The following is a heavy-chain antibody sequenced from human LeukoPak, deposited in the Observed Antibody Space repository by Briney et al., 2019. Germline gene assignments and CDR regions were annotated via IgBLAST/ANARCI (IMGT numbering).Heavy chain of an antibody. J-gene: IGHJ6*02. D-gene: IGHD3-3*01. CDR1: GGTFSSYA. CDR2: IIPILGIA. Sequence: ASVKVSCKASGGTFSSYAISWVRQAPGQGLEWMGRIIPILGIANYAQKFQGRVTITADKSTSTAYMELSSLRSEGTAVYYCARDLSSIFGVVILPNGMDVWGQGTTVTVSS. CDR3: ARDLSSIFGVVILPNGMDV. V-gene: IGHV1-69*04.